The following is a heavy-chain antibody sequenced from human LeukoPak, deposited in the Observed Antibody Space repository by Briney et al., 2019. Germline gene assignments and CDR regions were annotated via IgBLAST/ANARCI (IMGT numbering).Heavy chain of an antibody. D-gene: IGHD3-22*01. CDR3: ARDYYYDSSGYWDYYFDY. CDR2: IWYDGSNK. Sequence: GGSLRLSCAASGFTFSTYGMHWVRQAPGKGLEWVAVIWYDGSNKYYADSVKGRFTISRDNSKNTLYLEINSLRAEDTAVYYCARDYYYDSSGYWDYYFDYWGQGTLVSVSS. J-gene: IGHJ4*02. V-gene: IGHV3-33*08. CDR1: GFTFSTYG.